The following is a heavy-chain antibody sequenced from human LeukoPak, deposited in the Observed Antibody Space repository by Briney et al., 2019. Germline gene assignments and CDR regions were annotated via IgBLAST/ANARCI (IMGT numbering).Heavy chain of an antibody. D-gene: IGHD3-22*01. J-gene: IGHJ3*02. CDR3: AREKLDYYDSSGYFRKNAFDI. Sequence: GGSLRLSCAASGFTFSSYSMNWVRQAPGKGLEWVANIKQDGSEKYYVDSVKGRFTISRDNAKNSLYLQMNSLRAEDTAVYYCAREKLDYYDSSGYFRKNAFDIWGQGTMVTVSS. CDR1: GFTFSSYS. V-gene: IGHV3-7*01. CDR2: IKQDGSEK.